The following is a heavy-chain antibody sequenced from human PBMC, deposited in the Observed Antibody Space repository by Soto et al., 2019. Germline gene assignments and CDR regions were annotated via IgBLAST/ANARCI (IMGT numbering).Heavy chain of an antibody. CDR2: INHSGST. CDR3: AREWELSSAFDI. CDR1: GGSFSGYY. V-gene: IGHV4-34*01. D-gene: IGHD1-26*01. J-gene: IGHJ3*02. Sequence: QVQLQQWGAGLLKPSETLSLTCAVYGGSFSGYYWSWIRQPPGKGLEWIGEINHSGSTNYNPSLKSRVTISVDTSKNQFSLKRSSVTAADTAVYYCAREWELSSAFDIWGQGTMVTVSS.